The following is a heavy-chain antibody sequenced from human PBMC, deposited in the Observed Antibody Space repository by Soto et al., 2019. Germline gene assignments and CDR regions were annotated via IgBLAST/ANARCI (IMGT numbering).Heavy chain of an antibody. J-gene: IGHJ5*02. CDR3: ARLYSTSTVSRWFDP. V-gene: IGHV3-48*02. D-gene: IGHD6-13*01. CDR2: VNSGSTCI. CDR1: GFIFNNYV. Sequence: GGSLRLSCAASGFIFNNYVMTWVRQAPGKGLEWVSVVNSGSTCIYYADSVKGRFTISRGNAANSLFLQMNSLRDEDTAVYYCARLYSTSTVSRWFDPWGQGTLDTVSS.